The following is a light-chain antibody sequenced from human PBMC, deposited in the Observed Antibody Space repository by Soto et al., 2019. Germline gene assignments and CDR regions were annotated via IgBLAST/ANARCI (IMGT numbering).Light chain of an antibody. Sequence: EVVLTQSPATLSLSPGERSTLSCRASQNVGIYLAWYQQKPGQAPRLLIYDASNRATGIPARFSGSGSATDFTLTISSLEAEDFAVYYCQQRSNWLTFGGGTKGDIK. J-gene: IGKJ4*01. CDR1: QNVGIY. V-gene: IGKV3-11*01. CDR2: DAS. CDR3: QQRSNWLT.